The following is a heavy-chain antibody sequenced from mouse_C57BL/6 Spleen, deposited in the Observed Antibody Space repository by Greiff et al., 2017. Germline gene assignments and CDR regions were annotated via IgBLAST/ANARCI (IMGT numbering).Heavy chain of an antibody. Sequence: EVQVVESGGGLVKPGGSLKLSCAASGFTFSSYTMSWVRQTPEKRLEWVATISGGGGNTYYPDSVKGRFTISRDNAKNTLYLQMSSLRSEDTALYYCARDYSNFAGFAYWGQGTLVTVSA. CDR3: ARDYSNFAGFAY. J-gene: IGHJ3*01. CDR1: GFTFSSYT. CDR2: ISGGGGNT. V-gene: IGHV5-9*01. D-gene: IGHD2-5*01.